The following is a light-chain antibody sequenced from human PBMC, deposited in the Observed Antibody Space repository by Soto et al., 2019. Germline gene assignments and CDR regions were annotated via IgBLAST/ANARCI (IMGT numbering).Light chain of an antibody. CDR1: QSVSSAC. Sequence: EIVLTQSPGTLSLSPGERATLSCRASQSVSSACLAWYRQKPGQAPSLLIYGASSRATGVPDRFSGSGSGTDFTLTIARLEPEDFEVYYCQQYGTSPQTFGQGTKVEIK. CDR3: QQYGTSPQT. CDR2: GAS. V-gene: IGKV3-20*01. J-gene: IGKJ1*01.